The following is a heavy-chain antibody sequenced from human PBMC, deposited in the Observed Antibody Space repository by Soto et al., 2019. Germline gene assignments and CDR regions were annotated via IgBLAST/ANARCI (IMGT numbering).Heavy chain of an antibody. CDR1: GFTFSTYW. V-gene: IGHV3-7*05. D-gene: IGHD3-16*01. J-gene: IGHJ4*02. CDR3: ASGRGEGDY. Sequence: EVQLVESGGGLVQPGGSLRLSCAASGFTFSTYWMTWVRQAPGKGLEWVANINQDESEKYYVDSVKGRFTISRDNAKNSLYLQMNSVRAEDIAVYYCASGRGEGDYWGQGTQVTVSS. CDR2: INQDESEK.